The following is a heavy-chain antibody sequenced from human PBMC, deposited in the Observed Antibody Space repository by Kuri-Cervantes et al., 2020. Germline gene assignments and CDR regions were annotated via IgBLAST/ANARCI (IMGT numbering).Heavy chain of an antibody. J-gene: IGHJ4*02. CDR3: ARGPGAPSGIAARPKYFNY. Sequence: SETLSLTCAVSGYSISSGYYWGWIRQPPGKGLEWIGSIYHGGSTSYNPPLKSRVTISTDTSKNQFSLQLSSVTAADTAVYYCARGPGAPSGIAARPKYFNYWGQGTLVTVSS. D-gene: IGHD6-6*01. CDR1: GYSISSGYY. CDR2: IYHGGST. V-gene: IGHV4-38-2*01.